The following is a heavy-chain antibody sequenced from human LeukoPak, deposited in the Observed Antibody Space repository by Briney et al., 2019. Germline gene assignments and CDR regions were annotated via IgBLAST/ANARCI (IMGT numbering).Heavy chain of an antibody. J-gene: IGHJ4*02. D-gene: IGHD6-19*01. CDR2: INQDGSEK. Sequence: GGSLRLSCVASGFTFSSYWMSWVRQAPGKGLEWVANINQDGSEKYDVDSAKGRFTISRDNAKNSLYLQMNSLRVEDTAMYYWGRGGGGDGSGWSTTDYWGQGTRVTISS. CDR1: GFTFSSYW. CDR3: GRGGGGDGSGWSTTDY. V-gene: IGHV3-7*04.